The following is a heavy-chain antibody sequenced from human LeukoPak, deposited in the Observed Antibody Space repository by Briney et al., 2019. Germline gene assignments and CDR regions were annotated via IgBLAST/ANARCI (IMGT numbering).Heavy chain of an antibody. CDR1: GFTFSSYS. CDR2: ISSSSTI. V-gene: IGHV3-48*01. CDR3: ANERGYDHSSD. Sequence: GGSLRLSCAASGFTFSSYSMNWVRQAPGKGLEWVSYISSSSTIYYADSVKGRFTISRDNAKNSLYLQMNSLRAEDTAVYYCANERGYDHSSDWGQGTLVTVSS. J-gene: IGHJ4*02. D-gene: IGHD4-11*01.